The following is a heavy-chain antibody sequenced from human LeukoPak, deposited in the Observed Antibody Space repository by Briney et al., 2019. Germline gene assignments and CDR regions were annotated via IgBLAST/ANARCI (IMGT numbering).Heavy chain of an antibody. CDR1: RFTFSSYA. D-gene: IGHD5-12*01. CDR3: ARGRYSGYDYSDY. V-gene: IGHV3-23*01. CDR2: ITGSGGST. Sequence: GGSLRLSCAASRFTFSSYAMNWVRQAPGKGLEWVSGITGSGGSTFYADSVKGRFTISRDNAKNSLYLQMNSLRAEDTAVYYCARGRYSGYDYSDYWGQGTLVTVSS. J-gene: IGHJ4*02.